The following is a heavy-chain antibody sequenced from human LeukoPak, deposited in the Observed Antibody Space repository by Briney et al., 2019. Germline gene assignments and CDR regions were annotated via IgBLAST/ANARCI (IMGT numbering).Heavy chain of an antibody. V-gene: IGHV1-24*01. D-gene: IGHD4-17*01. CDR1: GYKFSEIA. J-gene: IGHJ4*02. CDR2: FDPEEEKT. CDR3: ATSDDGVDDFDF. Sequence: GSVKVSCKVSGYKFSEIAIHWVRQAPGKGLEWMGGFDPEEEKTIYAQKFQGRVIMSEDTSTDTVFLEVTSLTSEDTAVYYCATSDDGVDDFDFWGQGTLVTVSS.